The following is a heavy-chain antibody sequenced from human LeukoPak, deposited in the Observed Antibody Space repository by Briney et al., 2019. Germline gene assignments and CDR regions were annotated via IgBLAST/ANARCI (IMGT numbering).Heavy chain of an antibody. Sequence: PGGSLTLSCAASRFAFSNYWMIWVRQAPGKGLEWVANIKEDGSEKYYVGSVKGRFTISRDNAKNSLYLQMNSLRDEDTAVYYCGRQYCSGGSCYSAFDVWGQGTMVTVSS. V-gene: IGHV3-7*04. J-gene: IGHJ3*01. CDR2: IKEDGSEK. D-gene: IGHD2-15*01. CDR1: RFAFSNYW. CDR3: GRQYCSGGSCYSAFDV.